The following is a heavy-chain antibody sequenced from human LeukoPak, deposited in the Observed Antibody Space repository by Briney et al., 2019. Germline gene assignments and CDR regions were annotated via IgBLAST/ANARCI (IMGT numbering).Heavy chain of an antibody. V-gene: IGHV4-59*11. J-gene: IGHJ4*02. D-gene: IGHD2-15*01. Sequence: PSETLSLTCTVSGGSISSHYWSWIRQPPGKGLEWIGYIYYSGSTNYNPSPKSRVTISVDTSKNQFSLKLSSVTAADTAVYYCARGWYCSGGSCYSLFDYWGQGTLVTVSS. CDR3: ARGWYCSGGSCYSLFDY. CDR2: IYYSGST. CDR1: GGSISSHY.